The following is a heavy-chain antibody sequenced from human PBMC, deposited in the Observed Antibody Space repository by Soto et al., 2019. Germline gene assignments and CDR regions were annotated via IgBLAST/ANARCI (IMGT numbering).Heavy chain of an antibody. CDR3: ARGRGYGSGSYNWFDP. CDR1: GGSFSGYY. Sequence: KPSETLSLTCAVYGGSFSGYYWSWIRQPPGKGLEWIGEINHSGSTNYNPSLKSRVTISVDTSKNQFSLKLSSVTAADTAVYYCARGRGYGSGSYNWFDPWGQGTLVTVSS. V-gene: IGHV4-34*01. J-gene: IGHJ5*02. CDR2: INHSGST. D-gene: IGHD3-10*01.